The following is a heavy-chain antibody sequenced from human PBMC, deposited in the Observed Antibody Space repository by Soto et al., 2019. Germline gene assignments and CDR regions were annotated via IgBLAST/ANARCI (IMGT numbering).Heavy chain of an antibody. CDR3: ARAGLRRYYFDY. D-gene: IGHD3-16*02. Sequence: SETLSLTCAVSGGSISSGGYSWSCIRQPPGKGLEWIGYIYHSGSTYYNPSLKSRVTISVDRSKNQFSLKLSSVTAADTAVYYCARAGLRRYYFDYWGQGTLVTVSS. V-gene: IGHV4-30-2*01. J-gene: IGHJ4*02. CDR1: GGSISSGGYS. CDR2: IYHSGST.